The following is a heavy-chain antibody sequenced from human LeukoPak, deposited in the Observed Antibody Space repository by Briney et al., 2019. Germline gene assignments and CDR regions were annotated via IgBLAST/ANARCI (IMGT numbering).Heavy chain of an antibody. CDR1: EFTFSNYW. D-gene: IGHD1-14*01. CDR3: ARANPADFNL. Sequence: GGSLRLSCVASEFTFSNYWIHWVRQPPGKGLVWVSRIRYDGIVTNYADSVEGRFTVSRDNAKNTVHLQMNSLRDDDTAVYYCARANPADFNLWGRGTLVTVSS. J-gene: IGHJ2*01. V-gene: IGHV3-74*01. CDR2: IRYDGIVT.